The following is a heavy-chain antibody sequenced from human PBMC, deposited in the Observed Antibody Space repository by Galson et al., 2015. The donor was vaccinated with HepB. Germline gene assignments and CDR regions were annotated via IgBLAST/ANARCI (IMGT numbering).Heavy chain of an antibody. J-gene: IGHJ1*01. CDR3: ARDYYDSTIPLAEYFQH. Sequence: LRLSCAASGFTFSNYNMNWVRQAPGKGLEWVSYISSSSSTIYYADSVKGRFTISRDNAKNSLYLQMNSLRDEDTAVYYCARDYYDSTIPLAEYFQHWGQGTLVTVSS. CDR1: GFTFSNYN. CDR2: ISSSSSTI. V-gene: IGHV3-48*02. D-gene: IGHD3-22*01.